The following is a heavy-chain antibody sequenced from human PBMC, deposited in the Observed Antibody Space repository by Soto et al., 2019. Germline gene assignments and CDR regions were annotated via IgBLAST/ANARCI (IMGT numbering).Heavy chain of an antibody. CDR3: ARGSMGIDY. CDR2: ISSSSSTI. CDR1: GFTFSSYG. Sequence: GGSLRLSCAASGFTFSSYGMNWVRQAPGKGLEWVSYISSSSSTIYYADSVKGRFTISRDNAKNSLYLQMNSLRAEDTAVYYCARGSMGIDYWGQGTLVTVPQ. V-gene: IGHV3-48*01. D-gene: IGHD2-8*01. J-gene: IGHJ4*02.